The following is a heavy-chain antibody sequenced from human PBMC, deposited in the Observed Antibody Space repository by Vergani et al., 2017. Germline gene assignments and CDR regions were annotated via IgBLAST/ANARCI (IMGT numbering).Heavy chain of an antibody. D-gene: IGHD1-7*01. CDR1: GYTFTSYY. V-gene: IGHV1-46*01. CDR2: INPSGGST. J-gene: IGHJ5*02. Sequence: QVQLVQSGAEVKKPGASVKVSCKASGYTFTSYYMHWVRQAPGQGLEWMGIINPSGGSTSYAQKFQGRVTMTRDKSTSTAYMELSSLRSEDTAVYYCARDQPPDNWNYAGWFDPWGQGTLVTVSS. CDR3: ARDQPPDNWNYAGWFDP.